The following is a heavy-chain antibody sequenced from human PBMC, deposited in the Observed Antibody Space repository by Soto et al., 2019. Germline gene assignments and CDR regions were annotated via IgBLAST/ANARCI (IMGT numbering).Heavy chain of an antibody. CDR2: VYYGGAIFYSGNI. CDR3: VRYDRINMKPDSQESFHI. CDR1: GDSISSSNSH. Sequence: PSETLSLTGTVSGDSISSSNSHWGWTRQPPGKGLEYIGSVYYGGAIFYSGNIYYNPSLKSRVTISVDTSKKQFSLRLSSVTAADTGVYYCVRYDRINMKPDSQESFHIWGQGTMVTVSS. J-gene: IGHJ3*02. V-gene: IGHV4-39*01. D-gene: IGHD3-3*02.